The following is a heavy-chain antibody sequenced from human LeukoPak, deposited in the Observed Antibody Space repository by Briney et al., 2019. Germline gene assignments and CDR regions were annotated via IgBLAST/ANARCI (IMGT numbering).Heavy chain of an antibody. CDR1: GFTFSSYA. J-gene: IGHJ5*02. D-gene: IGHD3-10*01. CDR3: AKGDFGELLILYNWFDP. Sequence: GGSLRLSCAASGFTFSSYAMSWVRQAPGKGLEWVSAISGSGGSTYYADSVKGRFTISRDNSKNTLYLQMNSLRAEDTAVYYCAKGDFGELLILYNWFDPWGQGTLVTVSS. V-gene: IGHV3-23*01. CDR2: ISGSGGST.